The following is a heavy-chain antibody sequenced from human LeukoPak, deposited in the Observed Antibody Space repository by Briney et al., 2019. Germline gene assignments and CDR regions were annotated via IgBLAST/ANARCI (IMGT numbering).Heavy chain of an antibody. D-gene: IGHD3-16*02. CDR1: GFTFSSYW. Sequence: GGSLRLSCAASGFTFSSYWMSWVRQAPGKGLEWVANIKEDGSRKYYVDSVKGRFTISRDNTKNSLYLQMNSLRADDTAVYYCANDRFNLFGGVIAMGYWGQGTLVTVSS. CDR2: IKEDGSRK. J-gene: IGHJ4*02. CDR3: ANDRFNLFGGVIAMGY. V-gene: IGHV3-7*03.